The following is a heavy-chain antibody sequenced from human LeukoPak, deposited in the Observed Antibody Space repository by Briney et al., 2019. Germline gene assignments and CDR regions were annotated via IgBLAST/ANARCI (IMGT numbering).Heavy chain of an antibody. V-gene: IGHV3-21*03. CDR1: GFTFTTYS. D-gene: IGHD6-19*01. CDR2: ISSSGDYR. Sequence: GGSLRLSCEASGFTFTTYSMTWVRQAPGKGLEWVSSISSSGDYRYYADSLKGRFTISRDSAKNSLYLEMNSLRAEDTAVYYCARDSDSSGWLDYYMDVWGKGTTVTISS. J-gene: IGHJ6*03. CDR3: ARDSDSSGWLDYYMDV.